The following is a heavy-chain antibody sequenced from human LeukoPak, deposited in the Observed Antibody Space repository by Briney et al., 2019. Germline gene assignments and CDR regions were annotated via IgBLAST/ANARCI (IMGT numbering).Heavy chain of an antibody. J-gene: IGHJ4*02. V-gene: IGHV3-30*01. CDR1: GFTFSSYA. Sequence: GSLRLSCAASGFTFSSYAMHWVRQAPGKGLEWVAVISYDGSNKYYADSVKGRFTISRDNSKNTLYLQMNSLRAEDTAVYYCASFGRPAAMGLLFDYWGQGTLVTVSS. CDR2: ISYDGSNK. D-gene: IGHD2-2*01. CDR3: ASFGRPAAMGLLFDY.